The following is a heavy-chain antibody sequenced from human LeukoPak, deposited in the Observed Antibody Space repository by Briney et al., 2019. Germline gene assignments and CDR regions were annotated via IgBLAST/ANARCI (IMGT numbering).Heavy chain of an antibody. D-gene: IGHD5-12*01. J-gene: IGHJ4*02. V-gene: IGHV1-2*02. Sequence: ASVKVSCKASGYTFTGYCMHWVRQAPGQGLEWMGWINPNSGGTNYAQKFQGRVTMTRDTSISTACMELSRLRSDDTAVYYCARGGIVATTYYFDYWGQGTLVTVSS. CDR3: ARGGIVATTYYFDY. CDR2: INPNSGGT. CDR1: GYTFTGYC.